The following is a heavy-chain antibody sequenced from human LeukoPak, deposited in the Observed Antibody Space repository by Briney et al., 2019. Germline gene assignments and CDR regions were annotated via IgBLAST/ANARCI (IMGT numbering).Heavy chain of an antibody. CDR2: IYSGGST. CDR1: GFTVSTNY. V-gene: IGHV3-53*01. Sequence: GGSLRLSCVASGFTVSTNYMSWVRQAPGKGLEWVSVIYSGGSTYYADSVKGRFTISRDNSENTLYLQMNSLRGEDTAMYYCASGSGSYRTPYYYRDVRDTGTTVTVSS. J-gene: IGHJ6*03. D-gene: IGHD3-10*01. CDR3: ASGSGSYRTPYYYRDV.